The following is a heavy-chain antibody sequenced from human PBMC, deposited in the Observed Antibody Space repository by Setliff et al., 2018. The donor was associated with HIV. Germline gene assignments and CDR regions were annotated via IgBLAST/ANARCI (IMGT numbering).Heavy chain of an antibody. CDR1: GFTFSSYG. D-gene: IGHD2-15*01. CDR3: ARSAELYFYYGMDV. V-gene: IGHV3-30*02. J-gene: IGHJ6*02. Sequence: PGGSLRLSCAASGFTFSSYGMHWVRQAPGKGLEWVAFIRFDGSTKYYADSVKGRFTISRDNSKNTLYLQMNSLRAEDTAIYYCARSAELYFYYGMDVWGQGTTVTVSS. CDR2: IRFDGSTK.